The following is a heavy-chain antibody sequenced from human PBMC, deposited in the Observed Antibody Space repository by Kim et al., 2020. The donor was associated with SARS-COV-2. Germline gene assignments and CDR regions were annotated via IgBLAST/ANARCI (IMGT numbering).Heavy chain of an antibody. Sequence: SETLSLICTVSGGSISSSSYYWGWIRQPPGKGLEWIGSIYYSGSTYYNPSLKSRVTISVDTSKNQFSLKLSSVTAADTAVYYCARVLLTALVIDYWGQGTLVTVSS. D-gene: IGHD3-9*01. CDR3: ARVLLTALVIDY. V-gene: IGHV4-39*07. J-gene: IGHJ4*02. CDR1: GGSISSSSYY. CDR2: IYYSGST.